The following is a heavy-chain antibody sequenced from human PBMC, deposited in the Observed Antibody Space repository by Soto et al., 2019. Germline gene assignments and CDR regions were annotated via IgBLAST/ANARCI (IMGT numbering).Heavy chain of an antibody. CDR1: GYTFTSYA. CDR3: ARDFGRIDP. J-gene: IGHJ5*02. Sequence: QVQLVQSGPEVKKPGASVNVSCKASGYTFTSYAFSWVRQAPGQGLEWIGWISPYNGNTVYAQSLQGRVTMTTDTSARTAYMELRSLRSDDTAVYYCARDFGRIDPCGQGTLVSVS. V-gene: IGHV1-18*01. D-gene: IGHD3-10*01. CDR2: ISPYNGNT.